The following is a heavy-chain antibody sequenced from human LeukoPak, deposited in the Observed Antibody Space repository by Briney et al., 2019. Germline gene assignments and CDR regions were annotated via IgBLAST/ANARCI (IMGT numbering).Heavy chain of an antibody. D-gene: IGHD3-10*01. Sequence: GRSQRLSCAASGFTFSSYALHWVRQAPGKGLEWVVVAAYDGSHKYYAESVKGRFTISRDNSKNTLYLQMNSLRPEDTAVYYCAREHYYGSGIYFYSYYYSMDVWGKGTTVTVSS. J-gene: IGHJ6*03. CDR1: GFTFSSYA. V-gene: IGHV3-30*04. CDR2: AAYDGSHK. CDR3: AREHYYGSGIYFYSYYYSMDV.